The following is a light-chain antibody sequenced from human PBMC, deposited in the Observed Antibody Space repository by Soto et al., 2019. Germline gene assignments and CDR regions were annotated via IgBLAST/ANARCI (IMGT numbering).Light chain of an antibody. Sequence: QSALTQPASVSGSPGQSITISCTGTSSDVGGYNYVSWYQQHSGKAPKLMIYEVSNRPSGVSNRFSGSKSGNTASLTISGLQTEDEADYYCSSFTSRFTFVFGTGTKVTVL. CDR1: SSDVGGYNY. CDR2: EVS. V-gene: IGLV2-14*01. J-gene: IGLJ1*01. CDR3: SSFTSRFTFV.